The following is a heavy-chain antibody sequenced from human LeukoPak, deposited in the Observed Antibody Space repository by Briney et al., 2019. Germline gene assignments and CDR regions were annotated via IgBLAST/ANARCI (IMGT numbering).Heavy chain of an antibody. CDR1: GFTFSSYS. Sequence: GGSLRLPCAASGFTFSSYSMNWVRQAPGKGLEWVSSISSSSSYIYHADSVKGRFTISRDNAKNSLYLQMNSLRAEDTAVYYCASGRDYGDSGPFDYWGQGTLVTVSS. J-gene: IGHJ4*02. V-gene: IGHV3-21*01. CDR3: ASGRDYGDSGPFDY. D-gene: IGHD4-17*01. CDR2: ISSSSSYI.